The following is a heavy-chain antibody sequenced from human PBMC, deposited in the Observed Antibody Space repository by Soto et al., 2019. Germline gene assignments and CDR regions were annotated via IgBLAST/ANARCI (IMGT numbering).Heavy chain of an antibody. CDR2: IYWDDDK. CDR3: AHRVLRTVLGLVTPTAIYFDF. CDR1: GFSLTTSGVG. Sequence: QITLNESGPTVVRPTETLTLTCRFSGFSLTTSGVGVGWVRQSPGKAPEWLALIYWDDDKRYSESLKSRLAITNDSSKNQVVLTLANLDPTDTATYYCAHRVLRTVLGLVTPTAIYFDFWGQGTPVAVSS. D-gene: IGHD3-3*01. V-gene: IGHV2-5*02. J-gene: IGHJ4*02.